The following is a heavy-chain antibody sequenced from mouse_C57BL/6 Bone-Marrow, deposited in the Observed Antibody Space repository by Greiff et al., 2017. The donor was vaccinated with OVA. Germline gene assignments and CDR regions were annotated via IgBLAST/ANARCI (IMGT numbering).Heavy chain of an antibody. CDR3: ARQKGLRYFDY. V-gene: IGHV5-12*01. CDR1: GFTFSDYY. Sequence: EVKLMESGGGLVQPGGSLKLSCAASGFTFSDYYMYWVRQTPEKRLEWVAYISNGGGSTYYPDTVQGRFTISRDNAKNTLYLQMSRLKSEDTAMYYCARQKGLRYFDYWGQGTTLTVSS. D-gene: IGHD1-1*01. J-gene: IGHJ2*01. CDR2: ISNGGGST.